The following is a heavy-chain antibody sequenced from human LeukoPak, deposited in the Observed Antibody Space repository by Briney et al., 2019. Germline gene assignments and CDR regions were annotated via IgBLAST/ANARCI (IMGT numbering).Heavy chain of an antibody. CDR2: ISGSGGST. CDR3: AKDLRRYYDSSGYNFDY. CDR1: GFTFSSYA. D-gene: IGHD3-22*01. Sequence: GGSLRLSCAASGFTFSSYAMNWVRQAPGKGLEWVSAISGSGGSTYYADSVKGRFTISRDNSKDTLYLQMNSLRAEDTAVYYCAKDLRRYYDSSGYNFDYWGQGTLVTVSS. V-gene: IGHV3-23*01. J-gene: IGHJ4*02.